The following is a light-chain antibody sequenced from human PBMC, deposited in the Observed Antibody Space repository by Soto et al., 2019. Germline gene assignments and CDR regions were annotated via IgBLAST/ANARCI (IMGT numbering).Light chain of an antibody. CDR2: GAS. J-gene: IGKJ2*01. Sequence: ETAVTQSPGTLSLSPGERATLSCRASQSISSTHLAWYQQKSGQAPKLLIYGASSRATGIPDRFSGSGSGTDFTLTISRVEPEDFAVYYCHHDRNSDMDTFGEGTKLEIK. CDR3: HHDRNSDMDT. V-gene: IGKV3-20*01. CDR1: QSISSTH.